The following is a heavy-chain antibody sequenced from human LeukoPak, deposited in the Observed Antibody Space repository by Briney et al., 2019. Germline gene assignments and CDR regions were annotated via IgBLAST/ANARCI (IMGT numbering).Heavy chain of an antibody. CDR1: GFAFSSYG. Sequence: GRSLRLSCAASGFAFSSYGMHWVRQAPGKALEWVAVIWFDGSDEYYADSVKGRFTISRDNSKNTLFLQMNSLRAEDTAVYYCANFGYNSYYFDYWGQGALVTVSS. D-gene: IGHD5-18*01. CDR3: ANFGYNSYYFDY. V-gene: IGHV3-33*06. CDR2: IWFDGSDE. J-gene: IGHJ4*02.